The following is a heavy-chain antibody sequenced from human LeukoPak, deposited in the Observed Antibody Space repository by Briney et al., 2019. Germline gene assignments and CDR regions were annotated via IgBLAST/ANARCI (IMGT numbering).Heavy chain of an antibody. CDR2: INHSGST. J-gene: IGHJ5*02. CDR1: GGSFSGYY. D-gene: IGHD5-24*01. CDR3: ARVVDKRWLQYAQGGRWFDP. Sequence: SETLSLTCAVYGGSFSGYYWSWVRQPPGKGLEWIGEINHSGSTNYNPSLKSRVTISVDTSKNQFSLKLSSVPAADTAVYYCARVVDKRWLQYAQGGRWFDPWGQGTLVTVSS. V-gene: IGHV4-34*01.